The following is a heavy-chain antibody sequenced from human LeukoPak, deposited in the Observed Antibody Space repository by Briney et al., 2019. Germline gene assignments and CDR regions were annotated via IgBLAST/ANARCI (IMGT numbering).Heavy chain of an antibody. CDR2: ISSSSSTI. V-gene: IGHV3-48*04. Sequence: GGSLRLSCAASGFTFSSYSMNWVRQAPGKGLEWVSYISSSSSTIYYADSVKGRFTISRDNAKNSLYLQMNSLRAEDTALYYCARYRDSGSYYWFDPWGQGTLVTVSS. J-gene: IGHJ5*02. D-gene: IGHD1-26*01. CDR1: GFTFSSYS. CDR3: ARYRDSGSYYWFDP.